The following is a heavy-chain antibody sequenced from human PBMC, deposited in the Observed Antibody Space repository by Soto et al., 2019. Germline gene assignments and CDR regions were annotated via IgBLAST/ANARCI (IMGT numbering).Heavy chain of an antibody. D-gene: IGHD2-15*01. Sequence: EVQLVESGGGLVKPGGSLRLSCAASGFTFSSHSMTWVRQAPGKGLEWVSSISGAGDYKFYADSVKGRFTVSRDNAKNSLDLQMHSLGAEDTGVYYCARVPAEGQCSSSSCYPFDFWGQGTRVTVSS. CDR2: ISGAGDYK. CDR3: ARVPAEGQCSSSSCYPFDF. CDR1: GFTFSSHS. J-gene: IGHJ4*02. V-gene: IGHV3-21*02.